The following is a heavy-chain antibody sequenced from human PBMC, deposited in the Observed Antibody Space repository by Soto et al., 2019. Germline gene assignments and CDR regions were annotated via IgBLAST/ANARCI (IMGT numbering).Heavy chain of an antibody. V-gene: IGHV1-18*01. CDR1: GYTFTIYG. Sequence: GASVKVSCKASGYTFTIYGISLVRQAPGQGLEWMGWISAYNGNTNYAQKLQGRVTMTTDTSTSTAYMELRSLRSDDTAVYYCARVGSSIGSYYYYYMDVWGKGTTVTVSS. CDR3: ARVGSSIGSYYYYYMDV. D-gene: IGHD2-15*01. J-gene: IGHJ6*03. CDR2: ISAYNGNT.